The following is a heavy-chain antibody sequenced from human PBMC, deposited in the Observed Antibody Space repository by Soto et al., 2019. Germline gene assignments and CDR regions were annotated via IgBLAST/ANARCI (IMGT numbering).Heavy chain of an antibody. V-gene: IGHV4-59*01. J-gene: IGHJ6*02. D-gene: IGHD1-26*01. CDR3: ARAGPSGSYPKYYSYGMDV. CDR2: IYYSGST. Sequence: QVQLQESGPGLVKPSETLSLTCTVSGGSISSYYWSWIRQPPGKGLEWIGYIYYSGSTNYNPSLKSRVTISVDTSKNQFSLKLSSVTAADTAVYYCARAGPSGSYPKYYSYGMDVWGQGTTVTVSS. CDR1: GGSISSYY.